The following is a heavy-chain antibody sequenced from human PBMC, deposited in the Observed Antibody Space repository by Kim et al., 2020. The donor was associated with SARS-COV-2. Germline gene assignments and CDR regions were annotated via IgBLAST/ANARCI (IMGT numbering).Heavy chain of an antibody. J-gene: IGHJ4*02. V-gene: IGHV3-74*01. CDR3: ARDGGYSSANDF. D-gene: IGHD6-25*01. Sequence: TSADSVKGRFTISRDNAKNALYVQMNSMRAEDTDVYYWARDGGYSSANDFWGQGTLVTVSS.